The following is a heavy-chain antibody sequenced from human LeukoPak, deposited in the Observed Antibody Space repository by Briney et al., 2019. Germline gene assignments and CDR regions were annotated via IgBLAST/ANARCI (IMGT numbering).Heavy chain of an antibody. CDR1: GFTSSSYA. CDR3: AKDIGWFDP. J-gene: IGHJ5*02. CDR2: ISGTGDSP. Sequence: GGSLRLSCAASGFTSSSYAMSWVRQAPGKGLEWVSAISGTGDSPHYADSVKGRFTISRDNSKNTLYLQVNSLRAEDTAFYYCAKDIGWFDPWGQGTLVTVSS. V-gene: IGHV3-23*01.